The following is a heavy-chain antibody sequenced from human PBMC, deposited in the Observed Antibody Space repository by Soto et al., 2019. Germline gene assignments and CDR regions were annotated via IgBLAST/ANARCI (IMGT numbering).Heavy chain of an antibody. V-gene: IGHV3-30-3*01. Sequence: GGSLRLSCTASGFTFSSYAMHWVRQAPGKGLERVAVISYDGSNKYYADSVKGRVTITADESTSTAYMELSSLRSEDTAVYYCARYSGSIWFGELSTHVGAFDIWGQGTMVTVSS. CDR2: ISYDGSNK. J-gene: IGHJ3*02. CDR3: ARYSGSIWFGELSTHVGAFDI. D-gene: IGHD3-10*01. CDR1: GFTFSSYA.